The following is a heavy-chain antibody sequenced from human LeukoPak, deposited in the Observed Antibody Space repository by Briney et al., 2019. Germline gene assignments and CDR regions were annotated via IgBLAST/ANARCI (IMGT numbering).Heavy chain of an antibody. CDR2: INPNSGAT. V-gene: IGHV1-2*02. D-gene: IGHD6-13*01. Sequence: ASMNVSCKASVYTFTDYFLHWVRRAPGQEFELMGWINPNSGATHYIQSFQGRVTMTRDTSLSIAYLQLNSLTSDDTAMYYCARAQYLTAPAGTFANSWGQGTLVTVSS. CDR1: VYTFTDYF. J-gene: IGHJ4*02. CDR3: ARAQYLTAPAGTFANS.